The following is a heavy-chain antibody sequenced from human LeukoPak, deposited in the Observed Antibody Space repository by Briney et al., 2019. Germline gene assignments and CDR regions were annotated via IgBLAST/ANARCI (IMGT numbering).Heavy chain of an antibody. CDR2: ISGSGGST. J-gene: IGHJ4*02. Sequence: GGSLRLSCAASGFTFSSYAMSWVRQAPGKGLEWVSAISGSGGSTYYADSVKGRFTISRDNSKNTLYLQMNSLRTEDTAVYYCARDLNLGEVSFDYWGQGTLVTVSS. CDR3: ARDLNLGEVSFDY. V-gene: IGHV3-23*01. D-gene: IGHD3-16*02. CDR1: GFTFSSYA.